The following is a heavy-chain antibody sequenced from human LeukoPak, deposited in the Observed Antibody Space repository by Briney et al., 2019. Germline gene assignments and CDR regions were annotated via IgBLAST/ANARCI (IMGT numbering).Heavy chain of an antibody. Sequence: GASVKVSCKASGYTFTSYDINWVRQATGQGLEWMGWMNPNSGNTGYAQKFQGRVTITRNTSISTAYMELSSLRSEDTAVYYCARDVYYDSSGYYRSHYFDYWGQGTLVTVSS. D-gene: IGHD3-22*01. CDR2: MNPNSGNT. CDR3: ARDVYYDSSGYYRSHYFDY. CDR1: GYTFTSYD. J-gene: IGHJ4*02. V-gene: IGHV1-8*03.